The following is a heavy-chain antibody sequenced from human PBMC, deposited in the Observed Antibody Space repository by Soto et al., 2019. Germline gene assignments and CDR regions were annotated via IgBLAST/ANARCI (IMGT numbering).Heavy chain of an antibody. J-gene: IGHJ6*02. V-gene: IGHV3-23*01. Sequence: PGGSLRLSCAASGFTFSSYAMSWVRQAPGKGLEWVSAISGSGGSTYYADSVKGRFTISRDNSKNTLYLQMNSLRAEDTAVYYCAKRIAADPTYYYYYGMDVWGQGTTVTVSS. CDR1: GFTFSSYA. CDR3: AKRIAADPTYYYYYGMDV. D-gene: IGHD6-13*01. CDR2: ISGSGGST.